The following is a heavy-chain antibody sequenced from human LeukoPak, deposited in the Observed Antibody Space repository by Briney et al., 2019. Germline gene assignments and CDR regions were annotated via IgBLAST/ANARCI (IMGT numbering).Heavy chain of an antibody. CDR3: ATDYYYDSTGSYYTVDY. D-gene: IGHD3-22*01. J-gene: IGHJ4*02. V-gene: IGHV1-24*01. CDR1: GYTLTELS. Sequence: ASVKVSCKVSGYTLTELSMHWVRQAPGKGLEWMGGFDPEDGETFYAQKFQGRVTMTEDTSTDTAYMELSGLRSEDTAVYYCATDYYYDSTGSYYTVDYWGQGTLVTVSS. CDR2: FDPEDGET.